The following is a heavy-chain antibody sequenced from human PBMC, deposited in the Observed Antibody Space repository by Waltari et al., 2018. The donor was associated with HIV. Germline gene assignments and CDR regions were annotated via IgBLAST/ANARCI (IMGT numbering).Heavy chain of an antibody. CDR2: IYTSGST. Sequence: QVQLEESGPGLVKPSETLSLTCTVSGGSISSYYWSWLRLPAGTGLEWIVRIYTSGSTHYSPSLKRRVTLSVDTSMNQCSLKLSSVTAADTAVYYCARGLRLGELSLYKYAFDIWGQGTMVTVSS. CDR1: GGSISSYY. V-gene: IGHV4-4*07. CDR3: ARGLRLGELSLYKYAFDI. D-gene: IGHD3-16*02. J-gene: IGHJ3*02.